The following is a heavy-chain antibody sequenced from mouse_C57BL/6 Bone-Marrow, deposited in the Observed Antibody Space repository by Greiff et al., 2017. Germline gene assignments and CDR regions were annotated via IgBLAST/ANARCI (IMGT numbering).Heavy chain of an antibody. CDR3: KVRGSSFDY. V-gene: IGHV1-15*01. CDR2: IDPETGGT. D-gene: IGHD1-1*01. J-gene: IGHJ2*01. CDR1: GYTFTDYE. Sequence: QVQLKESGAELVRPGASVTLSCKASGYTFTDYEMHWVKQTPVHGLEWIGAIDPETGGTAYNQKFKGKAILTADKSSSTAYMELRSLTSEDSAVXYCKVRGSSFDYWGQGTTLTVSS.